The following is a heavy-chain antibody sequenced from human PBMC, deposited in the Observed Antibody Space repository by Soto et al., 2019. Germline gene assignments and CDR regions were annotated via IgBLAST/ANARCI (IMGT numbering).Heavy chain of an antibody. D-gene: IGHD2-21*02. CDR1: GFVFSMYS. J-gene: IGHJ6*02. CDR2: IPQEGVDG. V-gene: IGHV3-7*03. CDR3: ARDHLILPAHDFFYGSGV. Sequence: PGGSLRLSCEVSGFVFSMYSMSWVRQTPGKGLEWVAKIPQEGVDGHYADSVKGRFTISRDNGKNSLYLQMNNLRAEDTAVYYCARDHLILPAHDFFYGSGVWGRGATVTV.